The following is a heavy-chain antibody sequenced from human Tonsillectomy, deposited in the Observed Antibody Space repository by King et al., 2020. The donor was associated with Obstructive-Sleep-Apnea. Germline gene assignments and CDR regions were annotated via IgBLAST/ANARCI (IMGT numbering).Heavy chain of an antibody. CDR1: GGSITNYY. CDR2: IYYSVIT. Sequence: QLQESGPGLVRPSETLSLTCTVPGGSITNYYWGWIRQPPGKGLEWIGYIYYSVITDYNPALRGRVTRSVDTSKNPLSLRVTSVTAADTAEYFCARWNEGFDYWGQGTLVTVS. V-gene: IGHV4-59*08. J-gene: IGHJ4*02. CDR3: ARWNEGFDY. D-gene: IGHD1-1*01.